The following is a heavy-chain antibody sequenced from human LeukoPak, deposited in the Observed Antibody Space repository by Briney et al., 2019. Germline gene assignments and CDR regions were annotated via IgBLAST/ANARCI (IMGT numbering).Heavy chain of an antibody. D-gene: IGHD5-18*01. CDR1: GFTFDDYA. J-gene: IGHJ3*02. CDR3: AKVDTAMVTGAFDI. CDR2: ISWNSGSI. Sequence: TGGSLRLSCAASGFTFDDYAMHWVRQAPGKGPEWVSGISWNSGSIGYADSVKGRFTISRDNAKNSLYLQMNSLRAEDMALYYCAKVDTAMVTGAFDIWGQGTLVTVSS. V-gene: IGHV3-9*03.